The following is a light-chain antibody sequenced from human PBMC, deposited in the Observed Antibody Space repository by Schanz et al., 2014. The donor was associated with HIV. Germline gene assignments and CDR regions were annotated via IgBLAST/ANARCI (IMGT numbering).Light chain of an antibody. CDR2: AAS. J-gene: IGKJ2*01. V-gene: IGKV1-39*01. CDR3: QQSYSTPMYT. CDR1: QSISTY. Sequence: DIQMTQSPSSLSASVGNRITITCRASQSISTYLNWYQQKPGKAPKLLIYAASALQSGVPSRFSGSGSGTDFTLTFSSLQPEDFATYYCQQSYSTPMYTFGLGTKLEI.